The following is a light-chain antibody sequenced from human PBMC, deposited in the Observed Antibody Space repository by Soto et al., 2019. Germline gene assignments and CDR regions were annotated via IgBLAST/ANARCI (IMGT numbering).Light chain of an antibody. CDR1: QSVSSN. CDR3: QQVSSFPLT. V-gene: IGKV3D-15*01. CDR2: GAS. J-gene: IGKJ4*01. Sequence: EIVMTQSPATLSVSPGERATLSCRASQSVSSNLAWYQQKPGQAPRLLIFGASSRATGIPDKFSGSGSGTDFTLTISSLQPEDFATYFCQQVSSFPLTFGGGTKVDIK.